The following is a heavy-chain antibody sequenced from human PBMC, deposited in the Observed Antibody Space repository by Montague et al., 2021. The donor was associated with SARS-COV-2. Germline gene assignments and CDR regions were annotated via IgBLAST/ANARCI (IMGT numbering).Heavy chain of an antibody. D-gene: IGHD3-16*01. J-gene: IGHJ4*02. Sequence: SETLSLTCTVSGGSISRYFWNWIRQTPGKGLEWMGYVHDIESSIYNPSLQSRITILLDTPKNQFSLRLNAVTAADTAVYYCARVTLGGRDGRTRQYEGLDSRGQGILVTVSS. CDR1: GGSISRYF. CDR2: VHDIESS. V-gene: IGHV4-59*01. CDR3: ARVTLGGRDGRTRQYEGLDS.